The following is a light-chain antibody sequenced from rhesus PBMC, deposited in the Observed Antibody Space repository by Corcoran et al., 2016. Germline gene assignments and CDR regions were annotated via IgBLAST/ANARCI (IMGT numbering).Light chain of an antibody. V-gene: IGKV3-42*03. CDR3: PQYSSWPLT. J-gene: IGKJ4*01. CDR2: GAP. Sequence: EIVMTQSPATLSLSPGETTTLSCRASQSVINNLAWYQQKLGQAPRLLIYGAPNRVPCVPDRFSANGSGTDFTLTSRSLEPEDFAVYYCPQYSSWPLTFGGGTKVEIK. CDR1: QSVINN.